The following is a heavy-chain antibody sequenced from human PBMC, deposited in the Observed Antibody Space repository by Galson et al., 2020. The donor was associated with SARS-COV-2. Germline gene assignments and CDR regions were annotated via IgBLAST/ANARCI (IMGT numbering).Heavy chain of an antibody. CDR2: INSDGRTT. D-gene: IGHD2-15*01. CDR1: GFTFSRYW. Sequence: GESLKISCAASGFTFSRYWMHWVRQAPGKGLVWVSRINSDGRTTPYADSVKGRFTISRDNARNTLYLQMNSLRAEGTAVYYCAREGLTGVVATKDFQHWGQCTLVTGSS. J-gene: IGHJ1*01. CDR3: AREGLTGVVATKDFQH. V-gene: IGHV3-74*01.